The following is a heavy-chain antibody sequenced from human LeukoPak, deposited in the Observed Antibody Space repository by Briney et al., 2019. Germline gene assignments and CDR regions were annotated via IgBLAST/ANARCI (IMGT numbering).Heavy chain of an antibody. D-gene: IGHD3-9*01. CDR2: IYYSGST. Sequence: SQTLSLTCTVSGGSISSGSYYWSWIRQPAGKGLEWIGYIYYSGSTNYNPSLKSRVTISVDTSKNQFSLKLSSVTAADTAVYYCARVSGDILTGYYSDYWGQGTLVTVSS. V-gene: IGHV4-61*10. J-gene: IGHJ4*02. CDR1: GGSISSGSYY. CDR3: ARVSGDILTGYYSDY.